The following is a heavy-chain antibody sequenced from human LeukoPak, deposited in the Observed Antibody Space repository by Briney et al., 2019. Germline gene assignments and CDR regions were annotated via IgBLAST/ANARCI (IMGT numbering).Heavy chain of an antibody. CDR1: GYSISSGYY. J-gene: IGHJ4*02. V-gene: IGHV4-38-2*02. Sequence: SETLSLTCTVSGYSISSGYYWGWIRPPPGKGLEWIGSIYHSGSTYYNPSLKSRVTISVDTSKNQFSLKLSSVTAADTAVYYCTFYDILTGYAYWGQGTLVTVSS. CDR2: IYHSGST. D-gene: IGHD3-9*01. CDR3: TFYDILTGYAY.